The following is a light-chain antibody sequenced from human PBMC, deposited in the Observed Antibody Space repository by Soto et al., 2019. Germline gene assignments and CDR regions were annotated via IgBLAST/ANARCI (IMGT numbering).Light chain of an antibody. V-gene: IGKV3-20*01. CDR2: GAS. CDR3: QQYYYAPR. CDR1: QSISRY. J-gene: IGKJ5*01. Sequence: RASQSISRYLAWYKQKPGQGPRLLIYGASSRATGTPDRFSGSGSGIELTLTIERLVRSGYALCNCQQYYYAPRFGEGTRLEVK.